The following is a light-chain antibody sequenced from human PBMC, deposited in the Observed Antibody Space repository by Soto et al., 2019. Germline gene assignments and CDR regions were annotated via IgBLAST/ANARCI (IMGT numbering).Light chain of an antibody. J-gene: IGKJ1*01. Sequence: EIVLTQSPGTLSLSPGERATLSCRASQSVSSSYLAWYQQKPGQAPRLLIYGASSRATGIPDRFSGSGSGTDLTLTISRLEPEDFAVYYCQQYGSSFGQGTKVDIK. CDR2: GAS. CDR1: QSVSSSY. CDR3: QQYGSS. V-gene: IGKV3-20*01.